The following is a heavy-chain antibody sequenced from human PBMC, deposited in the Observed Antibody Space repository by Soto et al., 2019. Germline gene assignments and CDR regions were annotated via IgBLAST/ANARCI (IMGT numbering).Heavy chain of an antibody. CDR2: IYWDDDK. Sequence: QITLKESGPTLVKPTQTLTLTCTFSGFSLSTSGGGVGWIRQPPGKALEWLALIYWDDDKRYSPSLKNRLTITKDTSKNQXVLTXTNXXXXXXXXXXXXXXXXXXXXXXXWXXPWGQGTLVTV. V-gene: IGHV2-5*02. J-gene: IGHJ5*02. CDR1: GFSLSTSGGG. CDR3: XXXXXXXXXXXXWXXP.